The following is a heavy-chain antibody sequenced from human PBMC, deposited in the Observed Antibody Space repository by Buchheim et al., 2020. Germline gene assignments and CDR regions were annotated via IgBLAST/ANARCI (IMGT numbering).Heavy chain of an antibody. J-gene: IGHJ4*02. V-gene: IGHV3-7*01. CDR2: IKQDGSEK. CDR1: GFTFSNYW. Sequence: EVQLVESGGGLVQPGGSLRLSCSASGFTFSNYWMTWVRQAPGKGLEWVASIKQDGSEKYYVDSVKGRFTVSRDNAKNSLYLQMNSLRAEDTAVYYCASDLNWDIFDHWGQGTL. CDR3: ASDLNWDIFDH. D-gene: IGHD1/OR15-1a*01.